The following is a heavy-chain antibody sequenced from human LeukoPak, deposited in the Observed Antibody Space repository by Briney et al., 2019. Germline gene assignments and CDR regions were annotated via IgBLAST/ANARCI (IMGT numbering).Heavy chain of an antibody. V-gene: IGHV4-59*12. CDR1: GGSISSYY. CDR2: IYYSGST. Sequence: SSETLSLTCTVSGGSISSYYWSWIRQPPGKGLEWIGYIYYSGSTNYNPSLKSRVTISVDTSKNQFSLKLSSVTAADTAVYYCARSYSGSYGRAFDIWGQGKMVTVSS. CDR3: ARSYSGSYGRAFDI. J-gene: IGHJ3*02. D-gene: IGHD1-26*01.